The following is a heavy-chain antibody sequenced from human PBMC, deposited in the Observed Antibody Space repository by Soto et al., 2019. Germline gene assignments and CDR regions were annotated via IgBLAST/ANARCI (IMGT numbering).Heavy chain of an antibody. Sequence: SETLSLTCAVYGGSFSGYYWSWIRQPPGKGLEWIGEINHSGSTNYNPSLKSRVTISVDTSKNQFSLKLSSVTAADTAVDYCARGWWDSSKSWFDPWGQGTLVTVSS. V-gene: IGHV4-34*01. J-gene: IGHJ5*02. CDR3: ARGWWDSSKSWFDP. CDR1: GGSFSGYY. CDR2: INHSGST. D-gene: IGHD2-8*02.